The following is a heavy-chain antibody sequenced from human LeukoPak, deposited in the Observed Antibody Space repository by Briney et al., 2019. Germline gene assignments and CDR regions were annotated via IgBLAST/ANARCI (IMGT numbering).Heavy chain of an antibody. J-gene: IGHJ4*02. Sequence: GGSLRLSCAASGFTFSSYEMNWVRQAPGKGLEWVSYISSNGSPIFYADSVKGRFTISRDNAKNSLSLLMNSLRAEDTAVYYCARDGGSGILDWGQGVLVVVSS. V-gene: IGHV3-48*03. CDR1: GFTFSSYE. CDR2: ISSNGSPI. CDR3: ARDGGSGILD. D-gene: IGHD3-10*01.